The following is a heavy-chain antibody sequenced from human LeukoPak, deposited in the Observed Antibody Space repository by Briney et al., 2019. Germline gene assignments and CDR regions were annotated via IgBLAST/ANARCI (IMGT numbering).Heavy chain of an antibody. V-gene: IGHV3-30*18. J-gene: IGHJ4*02. D-gene: IGHD4-17*01. Sequence: GGSLRLSCAASGFTFSSYGMHWVRQAPGKGLEWVAVISYDGSNKYYADSVKGRFTISRDNSKNTLYLQMNSLRAEDTAVYYCAKDLTTVTTPGTFDYWGQGTLVTVSS. CDR2: ISYDGSNK. CDR1: GFTFSSYG. CDR3: AKDLTTVTTPGTFDY.